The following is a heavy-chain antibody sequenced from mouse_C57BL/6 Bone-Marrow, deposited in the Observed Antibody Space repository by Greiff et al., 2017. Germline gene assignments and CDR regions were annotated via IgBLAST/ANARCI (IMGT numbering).Heavy chain of an antibody. V-gene: IGHV1-59*01. Sequence: VQLQQPGAELVRPGTSVKLSCKASGYTFTSYWMHWVKQRPGQGLEWIGVIDPSDSYTNYNQKFKGKATLTVDTSSSTAYMQLSSLTSEDSAVYYCAREASYYDYDGAWFAYWGQGTLVTVSA. CDR2: IDPSDSYT. J-gene: IGHJ3*01. CDR1: GYTFTSYW. D-gene: IGHD2-4*01. CDR3: AREASYYDYDGAWFAY.